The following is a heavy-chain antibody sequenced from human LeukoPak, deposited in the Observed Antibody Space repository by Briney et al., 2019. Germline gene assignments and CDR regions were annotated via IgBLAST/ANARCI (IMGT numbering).Heavy chain of an antibody. Sequence: SETLSLTCAVYGGSFSGYYWSWIRQPPGKGLEWIGEINHSGSTNYNPSLKSRVTISVDTSKNQFSLKLSSVTAADTAVYYCARVRRQWLRGAQLWFRAFDIWGHGTMVTVSS. D-gene: IGHD5-12*01. CDR2: INHSGST. J-gene: IGHJ3*02. CDR3: ARVRRQWLRGAQLWFRAFDI. V-gene: IGHV4-34*01. CDR1: GGSFSGYY.